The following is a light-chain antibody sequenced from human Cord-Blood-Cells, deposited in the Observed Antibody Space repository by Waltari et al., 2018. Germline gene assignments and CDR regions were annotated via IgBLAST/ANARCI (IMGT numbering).Light chain of an antibody. CDR3: QQYYSFPPT. Sequence: DIVMTQSPDSLAVSLGERATINCKSSPSVLYSSNNKNYLAWYQQKPGQPPKLLIYWASTRESGVPDRFSGSGSGTDFTLTISCLQSEDFATYYCQQYYSFPPTFGQGTKVEIK. CDR2: WAS. V-gene: IGKV4-1*01. CDR1: PSVLYSSNNKNY. J-gene: IGKJ1*01.